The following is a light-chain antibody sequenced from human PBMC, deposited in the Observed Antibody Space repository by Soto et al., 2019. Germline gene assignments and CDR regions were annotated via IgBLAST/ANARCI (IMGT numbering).Light chain of an antibody. J-gene: IGKJ4*01. CDR1: QGITSY. CDR3: QQRYSHPLT. V-gene: IGKV1-9*01. Sequence: IQFTQSPSSLSASVGDRVTITCRASQGITSYLAWYQQRPGKAPRLLIYSASTLQSGVPSRFSGSGYGTDFSLTISNLQPEDFATYYCQQRYSHPLTFGGGTKVDIK. CDR2: SAS.